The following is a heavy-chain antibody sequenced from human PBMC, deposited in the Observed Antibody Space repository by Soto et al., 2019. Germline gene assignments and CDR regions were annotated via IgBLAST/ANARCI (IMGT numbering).Heavy chain of an antibody. D-gene: IGHD5-18*01. CDR1: GGTFSSYT. CDR2: IIPILGIA. V-gene: IGHV1-69*08. CDR3: ARDPNRGYSVA. Sequence: QVQLVQSGAEVKKPGSSVKVSCKASGGTFSSYTISWVRQAPGQGLEWMGRIIPILGIANYAQKFQGRVTITADKSTSTAYMELSSLRSEDTAVYYCARDPNRGYSVAWGQGTLVTVSS. J-gene: IGHJ4*02.